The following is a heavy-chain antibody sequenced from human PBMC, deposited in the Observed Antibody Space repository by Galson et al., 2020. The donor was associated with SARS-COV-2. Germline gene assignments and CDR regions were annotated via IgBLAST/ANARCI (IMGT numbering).Heavy chain of an antibody. V-gene: IGHV3-30*04. J-gene: IGHJ5*02. D-gene: IGHD3-3*01. CDR1: GFTFSSYA. CDR2: ISYDGSNK. Sequence: TGGSLRLSCAASGFTFSSYAMHWVRQAPGKGLEWVAVISYDGSNKYYADSVKGRFTISRDNSKNTLYLQMNSLRAEDTAVYYCARDARMAYYDFWSGYPGALGWEVTGVPWGQGTLVTVSS. CDR3: ARDARMAYYDFWSGYPGALGWEVTGVP.